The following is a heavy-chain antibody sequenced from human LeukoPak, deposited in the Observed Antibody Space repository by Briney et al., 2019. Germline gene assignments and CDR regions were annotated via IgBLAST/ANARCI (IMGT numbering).Heavy chain of an antibody. CDR3: ARWYDYTHGYYYYYGMDV. J-gene: IGHJ6*02. D-gene: IGHD4-11*01. V-gene: IGHV3-66*01. CDR1: EFTVSSNY. CDR2: IYSGGST. Sequence: GGSLRLSCAASEFTVSSNYMSWVRQAPGKGLEWVSVIYSGGSTYYADSVKGRFTISRDNSKNTLYLQMNSLRAEDTAVYYCARWYDYTHGYYYYYGMDVWGQGTTVTVSS.